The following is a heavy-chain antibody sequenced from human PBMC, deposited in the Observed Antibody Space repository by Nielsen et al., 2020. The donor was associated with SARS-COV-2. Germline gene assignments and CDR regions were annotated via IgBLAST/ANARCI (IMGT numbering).Heavy chain of an antibody. D-gene: IGHD3-10*01. V-gene: IGHV4-34*01. Sequence: SETLSLTCAVYGGSFSGYYWSWIRQPPGKGLEWIGEINHSGSTNYNPSLKSRVTISVDTSKNQFSLKLSSVTAADTAVYYCARGLKGAGSYYFDYWGQGILVTVSS. CDR3: ARGLKGAGSYYFDY. CDR2: INHSGST. CDR1: GGSFSGYY. J-gene: IGHJ4*02.